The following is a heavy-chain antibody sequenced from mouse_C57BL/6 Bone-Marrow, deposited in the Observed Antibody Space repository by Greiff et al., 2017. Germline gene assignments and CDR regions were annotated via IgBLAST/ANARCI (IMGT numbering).Heavy chain of an antibody. D-gene: IGHD2-13*01. CDR1: GYTFTNYW. CDR2: IYPGGGYT. V-gene: IGHV1-63*01. Sequence: QVQLQQSGAELVRPGTSVKMSCKASGYTFTNYWIGWAKQRPGHGLEWIGDIYPGGGYTNYNEKFKGKATLTADKSSSTAYMQFSSLTSEYSAIYYRARVSDYVSFYAMGYWGQGNSDTVSS. CDR3: ARVSDYVSFYAMGY. J-gene: IGHJ4*01.